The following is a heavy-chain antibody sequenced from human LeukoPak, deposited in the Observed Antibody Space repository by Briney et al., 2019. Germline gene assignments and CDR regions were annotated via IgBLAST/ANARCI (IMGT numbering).Heavy chain of an antibody. D-gene: IGHD5-18*01. CDR1: GFTFSDYS. V-gene: IGHV3-48*04. CDR3: TRGGGYSYGSFDY. CDR2: ISSSSNTI. Sequence: GGSLRLSCAASGFTFSDYSMNWVRQAPGKGLEWVSYISSSSNTIFYADSVKGRFTISRDNAKNTLYLQMNGLRAEDTAVYYCTRGGGYSYGSFDYWGQGTLVTVSS. J-gene: IGHJ4*02.